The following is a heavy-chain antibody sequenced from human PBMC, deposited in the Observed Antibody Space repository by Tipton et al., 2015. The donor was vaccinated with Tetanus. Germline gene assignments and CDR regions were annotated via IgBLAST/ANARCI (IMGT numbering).Heavy chain of an antibody. CDR1: GASIRSYY. CDR3: ARGAYSYDSSGYYYLLDP. J-gene: IGHJ5*02. D-gene: IGHD3-22*01. V-gene: IGHV4-59*01. CDR2: IYYSGST. Sequence: GASIRSYYWNWIRQVPGKGLEWIGYIYYSGSTNYNPSLKSRVTISVDTSKNQFSLKLSSVTAADTAVYYCARGAYSYDSSGYYYLLDPWGQGTLVTVSS.